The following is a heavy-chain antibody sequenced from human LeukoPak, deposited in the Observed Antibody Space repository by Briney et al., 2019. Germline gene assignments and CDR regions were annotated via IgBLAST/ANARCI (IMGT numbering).Heavy chain of an antibody. V-gene: IGHV3-48*04. D-gene: IGHD6-13*01. Sequence: GGSLRLSCAASGFTFSSYSMNWVRQAPGKGLEWVSYISSSSSTIYYADSVKGRFTISRDNAKNSLYLQMNSLRAEDTAVYYCARGRLLSSWPSMDVWGQGTTVTVSS. CDR1: GFTFSSYS. J-gene: IGHJ6*02. CDR2: ISSSSSTI. CDR3: ARGRLLSSWPSMDV.